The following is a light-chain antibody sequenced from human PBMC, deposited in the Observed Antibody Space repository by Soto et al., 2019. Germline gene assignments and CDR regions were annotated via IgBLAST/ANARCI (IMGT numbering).Light chain of an antibody. CDR3: QQYNNWPLT. J-gene: IGKJ4*01. V-gene: IGKV3-11*01. Sequence: EIVLTQSAATLSLSPGERATLSCRLSQSVSNYLAWYQQKPGQAPRLLIYDASNRATGIPARFSGSGSGTDFTLTISSLEPEDFAVYYCQQYNNWPLTFGGGTKVDIK. CDR2: DAS. CDR1: QSVSNY.